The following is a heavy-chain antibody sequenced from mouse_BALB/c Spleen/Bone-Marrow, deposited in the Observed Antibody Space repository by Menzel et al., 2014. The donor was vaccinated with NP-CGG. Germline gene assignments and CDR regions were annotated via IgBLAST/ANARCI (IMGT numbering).Heavy chain of an antibody. CDR1: GYTFTSYW. CDR2: INPNTGYT. CDR3: ARAPLLRLRNYFDY. V-gene: IGHV1-7*01. Sequence: QVQLQQSGAELAKPGASVKMSCKASGYTFTSYWMHWVKQRPGQGLEWIGYINPNTGYTEYNQKFKDKATLTADKSSSTAYMQLSSLTSEESAVYYCARAPLLRLRNYFDYWGQGTTLTVSS. J-gene: IGHJ2*01. D-gene: IGHD1-2*01.